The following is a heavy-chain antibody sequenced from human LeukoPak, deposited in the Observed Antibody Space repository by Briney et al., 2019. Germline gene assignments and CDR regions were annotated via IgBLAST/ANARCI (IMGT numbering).Heavy chain of an antibody. CDR1: GFTFSSYS. D-gene: IGHD3-16*02. CDR3: AREPTYDYIWGSYRPNWFDP. V-gene: IGHV3-21*01. Sequence: PGGSLRLSCAASGFTFSSYSMNWVRQAPGKGLEWVSSISSGSSYIYYADSVKGRFTISRDNAKNSLYLQMNSLRAEDTAVYYCAREPTYDYIWGSYRPNWFDPWGQGTLVTVSS. J-gene: IGHJ5*02. CDR2: ISSGSSYI.